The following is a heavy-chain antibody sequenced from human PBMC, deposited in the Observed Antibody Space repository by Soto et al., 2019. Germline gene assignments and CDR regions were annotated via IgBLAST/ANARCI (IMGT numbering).Heavy chain of an antibody. V-gene: IGHV4-30-4*01. CDR1: GASISSGDFY. CDR3: ARDLFIGGWFDP. Sequence: KTSETLSLTCTVSGASISSGDFYWSWIRQPPGKGLEWIGYIFYSGTTSYNPSLKSRLTISVDTSKNQFSLKLRSVTAADTAVYYCARDLFIGGWFDPWGQGTLVTVSS. J-gene: IGHJ5*02. CDR2: IFYSGTT. D-gene: IGHD3-16*01.